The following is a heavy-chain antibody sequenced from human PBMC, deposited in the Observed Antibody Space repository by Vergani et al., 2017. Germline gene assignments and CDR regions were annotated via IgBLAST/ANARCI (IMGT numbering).Heavy chain of an antibody. CDR3: TRQPQEGASGPPSVPT. CDR2: IHTGGST. V-gene: IGHV4-61*02. Sequence: QVKLQESGPGLLKPSQTLSLTCTVSGESIRSGSHYWGWIRQPAGKGPEWIGHIHTGGSTDLNPSFKSRVTISVDTSKNDFSLKVTSVTAADTAVYYCTRQPQEGASGPPSVPTWGQGISVIVSS. CDR1: GESIRSGSHY. D-gene: IGHD5-12*01. J-gene: IGHJ4*02.